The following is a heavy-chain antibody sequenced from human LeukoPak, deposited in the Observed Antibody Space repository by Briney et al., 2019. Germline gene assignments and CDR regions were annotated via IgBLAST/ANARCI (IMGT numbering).Heavy chain of an antibody. J-gene: IGHJ4*02. V-gene: IGHV3-30*02. CDR1: GFTFSSYG. Sequence: PGGSLRLSCAASGFTFSSYGMHWVRQAPGKGLEWVAFIRYDGSNKYYADSVKGRFTISRDNSKNMLYLQMNSLRAEDTAVYYCAKAIRGYSYGGYDYWGQGTLVTVSS. CDR3: AKAIRGYSYGGYDY. D-gene: IGHD5-18*01. CDR2: IRYDGSNK.